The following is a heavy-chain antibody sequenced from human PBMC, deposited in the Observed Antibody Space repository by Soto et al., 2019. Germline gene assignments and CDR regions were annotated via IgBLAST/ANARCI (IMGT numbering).Heavy chain of an antibody. CDR3: ARGQWGLDY. V-gene: IGHV3-11*01. Sequence: ESGGGLVKPGGSLRLSCAASGFTFSDYYMTWIRQAPGKGLEWVSCISSSGDYTYYAESVKGRFTLSRDNAKNSVFLQMNSLRAGDTAVYYCARGQWGLDYWGQGTLVTVSP. CDR2: ISSSGDYT. D-gene: IGHD1-26*01. CDR1: GFTFSDYY. J-gene: IGHJ4*02.